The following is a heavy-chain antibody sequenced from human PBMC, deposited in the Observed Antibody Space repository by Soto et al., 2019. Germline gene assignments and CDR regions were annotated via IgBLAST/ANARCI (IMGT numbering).Heavy chain of an antibody. CDR2: ISAYNGNT. Sequence: GASVKVSCKASGYTFTSYGISGVRQAPGQGLEWMGWISAYNGNTNYAQKLQGRVTMTTDTSTSTAYMELRSLRSDDTAVYYCARNSRGRLVVLPDAIFDYCGQGTLFTFSS. V-gene: IGHV1-18*04. J-gene: IGHJ4*02. D-gene: IGHD2-2*01. CDR1: GYTFTSYG. CDR3: ARNSRGRLVVLPDAIFDY.